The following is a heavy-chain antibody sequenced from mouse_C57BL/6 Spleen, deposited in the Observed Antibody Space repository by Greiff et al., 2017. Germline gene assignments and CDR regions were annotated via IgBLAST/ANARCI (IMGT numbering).Heavy chain of an antibody. CDR1: GYTFTSYW. CDR2: IHPSDSDT. J-gene: IGHJ2*01. CDR3: ARGGIYTRNYFDY. V-gene: IGHV1-74*01. Sequence: QVQLQQPGAELVKPGASVKVSCKASGYTFTSYWMHWVKQRPGQGLEWIGRIHPSDSDTNYNQKFKGKATLTVDTSSSTAYMQLSSLTSEDSAVYYCARGGIYTRNYFDYWGQGTTLTVSS.